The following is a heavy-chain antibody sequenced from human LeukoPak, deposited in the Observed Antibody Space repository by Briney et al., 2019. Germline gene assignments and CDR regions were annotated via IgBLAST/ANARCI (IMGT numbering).Heavy chain of an antibody. CDR1: GGSFSSYY. Sequence: SETLSLTCTVSGGSFSSYYWSWIRQPPGKGLEWIGYIYYSGSTTYNPSLKSRVTISVDTSKNQFSLKLSCVTAADTAVYYCARGSIAARRDFDYWGQGTLVTVSS. CDR3: ARGSIAARRDFDY. J-gene: IGHJ4*02. CDR2: IYYSGST. V-gene: IGHV4-59*01. D-gene: IGHD6-6*01.